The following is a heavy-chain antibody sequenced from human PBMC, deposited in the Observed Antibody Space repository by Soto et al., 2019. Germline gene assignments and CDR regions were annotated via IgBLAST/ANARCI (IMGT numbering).Heavy chain of an antibody. CDR2: INPNSGGT. J-gene: IGHJ6*02. CDR3: ARDDVVPAAINYYYYYGMDV. V-gene: IGHV1-2*02. D-gene: IGHD2-2*01. CDR1: GYTFTGYY. Sequence: QVQLVQSGAEVKKPGASVKVSCKASGYTFTGYYMHWVRQASGQGLEWMGWINPNSGGTNYAQKFQGRVTMTRDTSISTAYMELSRLRSDDTAVYYCARDDVVPAAINYYYYYGMDVWGQGTTVTVSS.